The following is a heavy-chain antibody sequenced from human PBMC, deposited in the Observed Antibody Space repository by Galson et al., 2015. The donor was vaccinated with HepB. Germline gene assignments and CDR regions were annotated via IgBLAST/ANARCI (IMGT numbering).Heavy chain of an antibody. Sequence: TLSLTGTVSGGSISSSSYYWGWIRQPPGKGLAWIGSIYYSGSTYYNPSLKSRVTISVDTSKNQFSLRLSSVTAADTAVYYCARDAWLATMTIDYWGQGTLVTVSS. V-gene: IGHV4-39*02. CDR1: GGSISSSSYY. J-gene: IGHJ4*02. CDR3: ARDAWLATMTIDY. CDR2: IYYSGST. D-gene: IGHD5-24*01.